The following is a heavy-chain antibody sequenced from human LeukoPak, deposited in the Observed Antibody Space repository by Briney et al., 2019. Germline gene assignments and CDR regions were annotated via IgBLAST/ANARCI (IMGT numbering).Heavy chain of an antibody. CDR2: IYYSGST. D-gene: IGHD4-23*01. Sequence: SETLSLTCTVSGYSINSGYYWGWIRQPPGQGLEWIGSIYYSGSTYYNPSLESRVTISVDTSKNQFSLKLSSVTAADTAVYYCNEGVPNYGGDSIDYWGQGTLVAVSS. V-gene: IGHV4-38-2*02. CDR1: GYSINSGYY. J-gene: IGHJ4*02. CDR3: NEGVPNYGGDSIDY.